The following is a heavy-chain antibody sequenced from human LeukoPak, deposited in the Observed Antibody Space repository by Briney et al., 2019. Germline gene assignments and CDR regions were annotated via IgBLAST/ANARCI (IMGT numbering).Heavy chain of an antibody. CDR1: GGSSSGYY. J-gene: IGHJ6*02. CDR2: INHSGST. D-gene: IGHD6-13*01. CDR3: ARGHQGSSWYGEYYYYGMDV. V-gene: IGHV4-34*01. Sequence: SETLSLTCAVYGGSSSGYYWSWIRQPPGKGLEWIGEINHSGSTNYNPSLKSRVTISVDTSKNQFSLKLSSVTAADTAVYYCARGHQGSSWYGEYYYYGMDVWGQGTTVTVSS.